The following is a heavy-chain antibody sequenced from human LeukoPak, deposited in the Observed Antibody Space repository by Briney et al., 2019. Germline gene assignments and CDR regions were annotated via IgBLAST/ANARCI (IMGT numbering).Heavy chain of an antibody. V-gene: IGHV3-23*01. D-gene: IGHD3-3*01. J-gene: IGHJ4*02. CDR3: AKGGVVISPFDY. CDR1: GFTYGTYA. CDR2: ISDNGAAT. Sequence: GGSLRLSCAASGFTYGTYAVSWVRQAPGKGLDWVSAISDNGAATYYADSVRGRFTVSRDNSINTVYLQMNSLRAEDTAVYYCAKGGVVISPFDYWGQGTLVTVSS.